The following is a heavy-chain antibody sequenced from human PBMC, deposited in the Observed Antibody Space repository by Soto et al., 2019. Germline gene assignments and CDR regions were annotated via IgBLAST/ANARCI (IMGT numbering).Heavy chain of an antibody. CDR3: ARDHLRELVEPWGMDV. J-gene: IGHJ6*02. CDR1: GGTFSSYA. V-gene: IGHV1-69*01. CDR2: IIPIFGTA. Sequence: QVQLVQSGAEVQKPGSSVKVSCKASGGTFSSYAISWVRQAPGQGLEWMGGIIPIFGTANYAQKFQGRVTITADESTSTAYMELSSLRSEDTAVYYCARDHLRELVEPWGMDVWGQGTTVTVSS. D-gene: IGHD1-26*01.